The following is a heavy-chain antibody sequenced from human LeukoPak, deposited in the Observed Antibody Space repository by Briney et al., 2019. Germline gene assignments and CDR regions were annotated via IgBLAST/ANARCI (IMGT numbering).Heavy chain of an antibody. D-gene: IGHD1-20*01. Sequence: PGGSLRLSCAASGSPFKSYATNWVRQAPGKGLEWISYISSGVTTEYYADSVKGRFTISRDDAKNSLYLQMDSLRAEDTAVYYCARFNLGWLDPWGQGALVTVSS. CDR2: ISSGVTTE. J-gene: IGHJ5*02. CDR1: GSPFKSYA. CDR3: ARFNLGWLDP. V-gene: IGHV3-48*01.